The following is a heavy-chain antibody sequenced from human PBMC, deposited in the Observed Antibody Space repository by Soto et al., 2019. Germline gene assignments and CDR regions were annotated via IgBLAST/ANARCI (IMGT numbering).Heavy chain of an antibody. CDR3: ARDGQDGYGDPYYYYGMDV. CDR2: IIPILGIA. V-gene: IGHV1-69*08. CDR1: GGTFSSYT. J-gene: IGHJ6*02. Sequence: QVQLVQSGAEVKKPGSSVKVSCKASGGTFSSYTISWVRQAPGQGLEWMGRIIPILGIANYAQKFQGRVTITADKSTSTAYMELSSLRSEDTAVYYCARDGQDGYGDPYYYYGMDVWGQGTTVTVSS. D-gene: IGHD4-17*01.